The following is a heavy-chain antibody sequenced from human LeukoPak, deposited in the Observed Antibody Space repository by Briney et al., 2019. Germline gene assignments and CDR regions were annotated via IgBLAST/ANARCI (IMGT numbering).Heavy chain of an antibody. V-gene: IGHV3-7*03. Sequence: QAGGSLRLSCAATGFSFSSYWMSWVRQAPGKGLEWVANIKSDGSKTYYVDSVKGRFTISRDNAKSTLYLQMNSLRAEDTAVYYCAKNWVASSWFNWFDPWGQGTLVTVSS. CDR1: GFSFSSYW. CDR3: AKNWVASSWFNWFDP. J-gene: IGHJ5*02. D-gene: IGHD6-13*01. CDR2: IKSDGSKT.